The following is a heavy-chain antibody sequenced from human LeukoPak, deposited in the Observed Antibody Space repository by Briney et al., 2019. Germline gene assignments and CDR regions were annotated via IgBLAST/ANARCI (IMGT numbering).Heavy chain of an antibody. CDR3: ARITVNGLSRAFDI. CDR1: GLTFSSYW. D-gene: IGHD4-17*01. CDR2: IKQDGSEK. Sequence: PGGSLRLSCAASGLTFSSYWMSWVRQAPGKGLEWVANIKQDGSEKYYVDSVKGRFTISRDNAKNSLYLQMNSLRAEDTAVYYCARITVNGLSRAFDIWGQGTMVTVSS. J-gene: IGHJ3*02. V-gene: IGHV3-7*01.